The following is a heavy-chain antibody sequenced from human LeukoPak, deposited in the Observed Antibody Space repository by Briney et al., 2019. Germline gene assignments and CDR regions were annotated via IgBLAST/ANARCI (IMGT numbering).Heavy chain of an antibody. Sequence: GGSLTLSCAPSELTFSSNCMTWVRQAPGKGLEWVSSISSSSSYIYYADSVKGRFTISRDNAKNSLYLQMNSLRAEDTAVYYCAREVSGITMVRGPYFDYWGQGTLVTVSS. V-gene: IGHV3-21*01. CDR2: ISSSSSYI. CDR1: ELTFSSNC. D-gene: IGHD3-10*01. J-gene: IGHJ4*02. CDR3: AREVSGITMVRGPYFDY.